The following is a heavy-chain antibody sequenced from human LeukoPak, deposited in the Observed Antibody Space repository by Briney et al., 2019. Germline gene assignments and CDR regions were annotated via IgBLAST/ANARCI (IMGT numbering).Heavy chain of an antibody. Sequence: SETLSLTCTVSGGSISSYYWSWIRQPAGKGLEWIGRIYTSGSTNYNPSLKSRVTMSVDTSKNQFSLKLSSVTAADTAVYYCARHGYYYGSGSYLDYWGQGTLVTVPS. CDR2: IYTSGST. V-gene: IGHV4-4*07. D-gene: IGHD3-10*01. J-gene: IGHJ4*02. CDR1: GGSISSYY. CDR3: ARHGYYYGSGSYLDY.